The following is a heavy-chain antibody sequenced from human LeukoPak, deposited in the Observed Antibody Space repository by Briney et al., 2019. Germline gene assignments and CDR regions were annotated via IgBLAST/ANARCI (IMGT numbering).Heavy chain of an antibody. Sequence: GGSLRLSSAASGFTFSSYWMSWVRQAPGKGLEWVANIKQDGSEKYYVDSVKGRFTISRDNAKNSLYLQMNSLRAEDTAVYYCARPGITQRVFWSSTTKNWYFDLWGRGTLVTVSS. J-gene: IGHJ2*01. CDR3: ARPGITQRVFWSSTTKNWYFDL. V-gene: IGHV3-7*01. D-gene: IGHD1-14*01. CDR2: IKQDGSEK. CDR1: GFTFSSYW.